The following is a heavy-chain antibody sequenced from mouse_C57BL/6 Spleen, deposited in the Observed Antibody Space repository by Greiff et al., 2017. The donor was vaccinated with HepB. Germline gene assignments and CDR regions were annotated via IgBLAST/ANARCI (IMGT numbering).Heavy chain of an antibody. CDR3: PYSNYRDPAMDY. V-gene: IGHV14-3*01. J-gene: IGHJ4*01. CDR2: IDPANGNT. Sequence: EVQGVESVAELVRPGASVKLSCTASGFNIKNTYMHWVKQRPEQGLEWIGRIDPANGNTKYAPKFQGKATITADTSSNTAYLQLSSLTSEDTAIYYCPYSNYRDPAMDYWGQGTSVTVSS. D-gene: IGHD2-5*01. CDR1: GFNIKNTY.